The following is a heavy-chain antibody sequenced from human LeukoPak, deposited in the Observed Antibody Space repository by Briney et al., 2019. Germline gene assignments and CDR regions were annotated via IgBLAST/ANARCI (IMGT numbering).Heavy chain of an antibody. CDR3: AREPQLAAAAIDAFDI. CDR1: GGTFSSYA. D-gene: IGHD6-13*01. V-gene: IGHV1-69*05. Sequence: SVKVSCKASGGTFSSYAIGWVRQAPGQGLEWMGGIIPIFGTANYAQKFQGRVTITTDESTSTAYMELSSLRSEDTAVYYCAREPQLAAAAIDAFDIWGQGTMVTVSS. CDR2: IIPIFGTA. J-gene: IGHJ3*02.